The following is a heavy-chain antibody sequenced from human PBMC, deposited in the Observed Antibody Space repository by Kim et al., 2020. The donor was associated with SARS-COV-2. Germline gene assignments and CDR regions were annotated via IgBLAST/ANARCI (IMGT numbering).Heavy chain of an antibody. Sequence: SETLSLTCTVSGGSISSYYWSWIRQPPGKGLEWIGYIYYSGSTNYNPSLKSRVTISVDTSKNQFSLKLSSVTAADTAVYYCARAVHDYYDSSGHDAFDIWGQGTMVTVSS. V-gene: IGHV4-59*13. CDR3: ARAVHDYYDSSGHDAFDI. CDR1: GGSISSYY. J-gene: IGHJ3*02. CDR2: IYYSGST. D-gene: IGHD3-22*01.